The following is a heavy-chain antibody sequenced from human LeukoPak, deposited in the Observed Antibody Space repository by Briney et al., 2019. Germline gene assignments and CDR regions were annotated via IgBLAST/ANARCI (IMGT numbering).Heavy chain of an antibody. Sequence: IPSETLSLTCTVSGDSISFYYWSWIRQPPGKGLEWIGYIYTSESTNYNPSLKSRVTMSVDTSGNQFSLKLSSVTAADTAVYYCARGSNWFDPWGQGTLVTVSS. CDR3: ARGSNWFDP. CDR1: GDSISFYY. V-gene: IGHV4-4*09. J-gene: IGHJ5*02. CDR2: IYTSEST.